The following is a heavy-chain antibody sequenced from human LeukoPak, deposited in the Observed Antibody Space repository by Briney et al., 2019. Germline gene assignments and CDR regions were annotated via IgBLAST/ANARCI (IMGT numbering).Heavy chain of an antibody. D-gene: IGHD3-22*01. CDR2: INPNSGGT. CDR3: ARIVVRTSRPDY. CDR1: GYTFTGYY. J-gene: IGHJ4*02. Sequence: ASVKVSCTASGYTFTGYYMHCVRQAPGQGLEWMGWINPNSGGTNYAQKFQGRVTMTRDASISTAYMELSRLRSDDTAVYYCARIVVRTSRPDYWGQGTLVTVSS. V-gene: IGHV1-2*02.